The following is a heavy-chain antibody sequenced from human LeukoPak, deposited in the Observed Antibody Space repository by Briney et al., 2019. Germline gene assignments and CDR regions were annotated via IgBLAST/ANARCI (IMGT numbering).Heavy chain of an antibody. CDR3: ARGTYYYDSSGYPPIDY. D-gene: IGHD3-22*01. CDR2: IWYDGSNK. CDR1: GFTFSSYG. V-gene: IGHV3-33*08. Sequence: PGGSLRLSCAASGFTFSSYGMHWVRQAPGKGLEWVAVIWYDGSNKYYADSVKGRFTISRDNSKNTLYLQMNSLRAEDTAVYYCARGTYYYDSSGYPPIDYWGQGTLVTVSS. J-gene: IGHJ4*02.